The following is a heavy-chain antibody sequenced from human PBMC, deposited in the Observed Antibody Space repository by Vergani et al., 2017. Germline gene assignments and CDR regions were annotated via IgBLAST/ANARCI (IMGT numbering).Heavy chain of an antibody. CDR2: ISYDGSNK. CDR1: GFTFSSYG. CDR3: AKDRRKVIATDAFDI. D-gene: IGHD2-21*01. J-gene: IGHJ3*02. V-gene: IGHV3-30*18. Sequence: VQLVESGGGLVQPGGSLRLSCAASGFTFSSYGMHWVRQAPGKGLEWVAVISYDGSNKYYADSVKGRFTISRDNSKNTLYLQMNSLRAEDTAVYYCAKDRRKVIATDAFDIWGQGTMVTVSS.